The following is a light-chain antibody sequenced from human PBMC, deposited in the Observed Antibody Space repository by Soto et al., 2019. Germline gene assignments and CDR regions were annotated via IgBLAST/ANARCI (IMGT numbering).Light chain of an antibody. CDR2: DAS. CDR1: QSIDRW. V-gene: IGKV1-5*01. J-gene: IGKJ1*01. CDR3: QQYQNLWT. Sequence: DIQMTQSPSTLSASLGDRVTITCRASQSIDRWLAWYQQRPGKAPELLIYDASILQGGVPSRFSGGGSGTESTLTISSLKSEDFALYYCQQYQNLWTFGQGTKVDIK.